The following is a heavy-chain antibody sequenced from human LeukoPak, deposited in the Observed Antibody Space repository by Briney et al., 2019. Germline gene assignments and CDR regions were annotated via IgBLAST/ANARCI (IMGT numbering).Heavy chain of an antibody. V-gene: IGHV3-48*02. CDR3: ASSGSYRFDY. CDR1: GFTFSSYS. J-gene: IGHJ4*02. Sequence: GGSLRLSCAASGFTFSSYSMNWVRQDPGKGLEWVSHIAASGTAMFYADSVKGRFTISRDNAKNSLYLQMNSLRDEDTAVYYCASSGSYRFDYWGQGTLVTVSS. CDR2: IAASGTAM. D-gene: IGHD1-26*01.